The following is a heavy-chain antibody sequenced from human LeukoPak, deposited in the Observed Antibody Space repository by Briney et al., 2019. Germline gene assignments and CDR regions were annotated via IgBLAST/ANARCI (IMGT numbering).Heavy chain of an antibody. Sequence: GGSLRPSCAASGFTFSSYWMSWVRQAPGKGLEWVANIKQDGSEKYYVDSVKGRFTISRDNAKNSLYLQMNSLRAEDTAVYYCARESSGYDLLFDYWGQGTLVTVSS. CDR2: IKQDGSEK. J-gene: IGHJ4*02. D-gene: IGHD5-12*01. CDR3: ARESSGYDLLFDY. V-gene: IGHV3-7*03. CDR1: GFTFSSYW.